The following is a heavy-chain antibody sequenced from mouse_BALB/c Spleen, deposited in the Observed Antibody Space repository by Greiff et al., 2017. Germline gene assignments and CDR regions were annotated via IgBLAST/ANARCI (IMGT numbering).Heavy chain of an antibody. V-gene: IGHV5-9-1*01. J-gene: IGHJ3*01. CDR1: GFTFSSYA. CDR2: ISSGGSYT. Sequence: EVMLVESGGGLVKPGGSLKLSCAASGFTFSSYAMSWVRQTPEKRLEWVATISSGGSYTYYPDSVKGRFTISRDNAKNTLYLQMSSLRSEDTAMYYCARRGGSSVFAYWGQGTLVTVSA. D-gene: IGHD1-1*01. CDR3: ARRGGSSVFAY.